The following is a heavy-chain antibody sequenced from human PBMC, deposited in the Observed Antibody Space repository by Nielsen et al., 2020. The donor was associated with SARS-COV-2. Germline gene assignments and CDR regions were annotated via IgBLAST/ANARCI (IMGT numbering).Heavy chain of an antibody. V-gene: IGHV4-59*08. D-gene: IGHD6-19*01. CDR3: ARVGGSGWYDY. CDR2: IYHGGST. Sequence: SETLSLTCTVSGGSISSYYWSWIRQPPGKGLEWIGYIYHGGSTSYNPSLKSRVTISVDTSKNQFSLKLSSVTAADTAVYYCARVGGSGWYDYWGQGTLVTVSS. J-gene: IGHJ4*02. CDR1: GGSISSYY.